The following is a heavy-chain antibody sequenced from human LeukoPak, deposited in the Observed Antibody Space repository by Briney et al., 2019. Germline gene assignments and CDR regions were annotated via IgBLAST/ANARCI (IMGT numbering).Heavy chain of an antibody. V-gene: IGHV3-33*05. CDR1: GFTFSSYG. CDR2: ITFDGSDQ. CDR3: ARDVGQFDF. D-gene: IGHD2-15*01. J-gene: IGHJ4*02. Sequence: GGSLRLSCAASGFTFSSYGMQWVRQAPGKGLEWVAIITFDGSDQYYADAVKGRFTISRDNSKNTLYLQMDSLRAEDTAVYYCARDVGQFDFWGQGTLGTVSS.